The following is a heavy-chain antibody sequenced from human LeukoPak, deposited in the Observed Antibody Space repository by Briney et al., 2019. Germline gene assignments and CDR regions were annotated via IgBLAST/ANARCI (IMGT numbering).Heavy chain of an antibody. CDR2: ISAYNGNA. D-gene: IGHD4-11*01. Sequence: ASVKVSCKASGYTFTSYGISWVRQAPGQGLEWMGWISAYNGNANYAQKLQGRVTMTTDTSTSTAYMELRGLRSDDTAVYYCARGTNLYSNYKHWGQGTLVTVSS. J-gene: IGHJ1*01. CDR1: GYTFTSYG. V-gene: IGHV1-18*01. CDR3: ARGTNLYSNYKH.